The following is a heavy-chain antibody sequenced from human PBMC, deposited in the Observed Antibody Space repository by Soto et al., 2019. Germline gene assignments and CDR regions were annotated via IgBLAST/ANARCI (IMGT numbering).Heavy chain of an antibody. CDR2: ISYDGSNK. J-gene: IGHJ6*02. V-gene: IGHV3-30*18. D-gene: IGHD2-2*01. Sequence: HPGWSLRLSCAASVFTFSSYGMHWVRQAPGKGLEWVAVISYDGSNKYYADSVKGRFTISRDNSKNTLYLQMNSLRAEDTAVYYCAKDDGYCSSTSCYSFPAYYCYGMDVWGQGTTVTVSS. CDR1: VFTFSSYG. CDR3: AKDDGYCSSTSCYSFPAYYCYGMDV.